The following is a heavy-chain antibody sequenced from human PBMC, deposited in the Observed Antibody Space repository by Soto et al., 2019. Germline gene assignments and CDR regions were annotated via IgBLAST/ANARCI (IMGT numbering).Heavy chain of an antibody. J-gene: IGHJ4*02. CDR2: IYYSGTT. V-gene: IGHV4-31*11. Sequence: SETLSLTCAVSGGSIRSSSHYWTWIRQHPGKGLEWIGYIYYSGTTNYNPSLKSRVTISVDTSKNQFSLKLSSVTAADTAVYYCARKPRPNGVVPYYFDYWGQGTLVTVSS. CDR1: GGSIRSSSHY. CDR3: ARKPRPNGVVPYYFDY. D-gene: IGHD4-17*01.